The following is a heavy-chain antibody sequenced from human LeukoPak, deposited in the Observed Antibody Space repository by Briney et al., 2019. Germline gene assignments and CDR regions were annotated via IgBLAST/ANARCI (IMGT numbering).Heavy chain of an antibody. CDR1: GFTFSSYS. CDR2: ISSSSSTI. V-gene: IGHV3-48*01. Sequence: GGSLRLSCAASGFTFSSYSMNWVRQAPGKGLEWVSYISSSSSTIYYADSVKGRFTISRDNAKNSLYLQMNSLRAEDTAVYYCARVRENNWNSINYFDYWGQGTLVTVSS. CDR3: ARVRENNWNSINYFDY. D-gene: IGHD1-7*01. J-gene: IGHJ4*02.